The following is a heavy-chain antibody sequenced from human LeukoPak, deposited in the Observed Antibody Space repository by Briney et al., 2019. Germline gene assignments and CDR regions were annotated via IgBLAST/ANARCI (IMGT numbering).Heavy chain of an antibody. CDR2: IYYSGST. CDR3: ARAWVFSGSQQLFDY. J-gene: IGHJ4*02. D-gene: IGHD1-26*01. V-gene: IGHV4-59*01. CDR1: GGSISSYY. Sequence: PSETLSLTCTVSGGSISSYYWSWIRQPPGKGLEWIGYIYYSGSTNYNPSLKSRVTISVDTSKNQFSLKLSSVTAADTAVYYCARAWVFSGSQQLFDYWGQGTLVTVSS.